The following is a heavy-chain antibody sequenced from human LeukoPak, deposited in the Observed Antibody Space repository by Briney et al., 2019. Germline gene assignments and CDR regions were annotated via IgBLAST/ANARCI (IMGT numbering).Heavy chain of an antibody. D-gene: IGHD4-17*01. CDR2: IIPIFGTA. CDR3: ASLDYGDYGNWFDP. J-gene: IGHJ5*02. V-gene: IGHV1-69*05. Sequence: SVKVSCKASGGTFSSDAISWVRQAPGQGLEWMGRIIPIFGTANYAQKFQGRVTITTDESTSTAYMELSSLRSEDTAVYYCASLDYGDYGNWFDPWGQGTLVTVSS. CDR1: GGTFSSDA.